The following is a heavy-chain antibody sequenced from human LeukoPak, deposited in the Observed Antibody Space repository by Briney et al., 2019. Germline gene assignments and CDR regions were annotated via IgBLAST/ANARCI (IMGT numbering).Heavy chain of an antibody. CDR1: GGSISSGGYY. V-gene: IGHV4-61*08. D-gene: IGHD3-9*01. Sequence: SQTLSLTCTVSGGSISSGGYYWSWIRQPPGKGLEWIGYIYYSGSTNYNPSLKSRVTISVDTSKNQFSLKLSSVTAADTAVYYCARHYDILTGYDAFDIWGQGTMVTVSS. CDR3: ARHYDILTGYDAFDI. CDR2: IYYSGST. J-gene: IGHJ3*02.